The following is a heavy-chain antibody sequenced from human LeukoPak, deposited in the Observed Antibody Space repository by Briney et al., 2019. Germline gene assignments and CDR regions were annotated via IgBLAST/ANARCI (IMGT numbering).Heavy chain of an antibody. D-gene: IGHD3-3*01. Sequence: SETLSLTCAVYGGSFSGYYWSWIRQPPGKGLEWLGEMNHSGSTNYNPSLKSRVTISVDTSKNQFSLKLSSVTAADTAVYYCARKRGRITIFGVVINWFDPGGEGILVTVSS. J-gene: IGHJ5*02. CDR1: GGSFSGYY. V-gene: IGHV4-34*01. CDR2: MNHSGST. CDR3: ARKRGRITIFGVVINWFDP.